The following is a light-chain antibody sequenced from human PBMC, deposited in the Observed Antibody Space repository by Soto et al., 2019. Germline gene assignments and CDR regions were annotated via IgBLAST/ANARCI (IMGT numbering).Light chain of an antibody. CDR1: QSLVHSDGIAY. V-gene: IGKV2-30*02. Sequence: DVVSTQWPLSLPFTLLQPACISCRSNQSLVHSDGIAYFSWFQQRPGRSPRRLIYKVSNRDYGVPARFSGSGSGTDFALKISRVEAQDVGVYYCMQGTHWPITFGQGTRLEIK. CDR2: KVS. CDR3: MQGTHWPIT. J-gene: IGKJ5*01.